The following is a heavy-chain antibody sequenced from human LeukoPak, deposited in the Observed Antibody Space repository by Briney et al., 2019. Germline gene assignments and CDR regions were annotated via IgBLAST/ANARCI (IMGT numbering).Heavy chain of an antibody. V-gene: IGHV3-23*01. Sequence: GGSLRLSCAASGFTFKSYAMSWVRQAPGKGLEWVSGISGGGGSTYYADSVKGRFTISRDNSKKKLYLQMNSLRAEDTAVYCCAKDSRGYSGYDFDSWGQGSLVTVSS. D-gene: IGHD5-12*01. CDR2: ISGGGGST. CDR1: GFTFKSYA. CDR3: AKDSRGYSGYDFDS. J-gene: IGHJ4*02.